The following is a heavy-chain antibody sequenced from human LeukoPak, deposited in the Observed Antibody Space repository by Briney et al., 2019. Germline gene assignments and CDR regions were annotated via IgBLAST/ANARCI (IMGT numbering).Heavy chain of an antibody. CDR1: GFTFSSYA. J-gene: IGHJ5*02. Sequence: GGSLRLSCAASGFTFSSYAMSWVRQAPGKGLEWVSAISGSGGSTYYVDSVKGRFTISRDNSKNTPYLQMNSLRAEDTAVYYCAKDRAYCSGGSCRNWFDPWGQGTLVTVSS. D-gene: IGHD2-15*01. CDR2: ISGSGGST. CDR3: AKDRAYCSGGSCRNWFDP. V-gene: IGHV3-23*01.